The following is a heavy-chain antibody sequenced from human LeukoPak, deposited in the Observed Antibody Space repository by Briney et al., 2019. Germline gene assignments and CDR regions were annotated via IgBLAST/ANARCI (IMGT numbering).Heavy chain of an antibody. CDR2: INQDGSEK. J-gene: IGHJ5*02. CDR1: GFSFTSYW. CDR3: ARDDCSSISCYDNWFDP. V-gene: IGHV3-7*01. Sequence: GGSLRLSCAVSGFSFTSYWMSWVRQAPGKGLEWVANINQDGSEKYYGDSVKGRYTISRDNAKNSLYLQMNSLKAEDTAVYYCARDDCSSISCYDNWFDPWGEGTLVTVSS. D-gene: IGHD2-2*01.